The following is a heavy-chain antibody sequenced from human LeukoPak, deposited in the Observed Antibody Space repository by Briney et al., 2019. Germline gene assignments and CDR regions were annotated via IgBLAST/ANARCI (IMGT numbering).Heavy chain of an antibody. CDR3: ARGKRFGELFYFDY. Sequence: GGSLRLSCAASGFTFSSYWMSWVRQAPGKGLEWVANIKQNGSEKYYVDSGKGRFTISRDNAKNSLYLQMNSLRAEDTAIYYCARGKRFGELFYFDYWGQGTLVTVSS. J-gene: IGHJ4*02. CDR1: GFTFSSYW. D-gene: IGHD3-10*01. V-gene: IGHV3-7*01. CDR2: IKQNGSEK.